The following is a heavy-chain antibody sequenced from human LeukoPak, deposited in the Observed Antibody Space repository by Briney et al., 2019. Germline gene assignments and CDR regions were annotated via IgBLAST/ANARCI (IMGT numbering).Heavy chain of an antibody. CDR1: GGSISSNNYY. J-gene: IGHJ4*02. D-gene: IGHD5-18*01. CDR2: INDGGST. V-gene: IGHV4-39*07. Sequence: SETLSLTCTVSGGSISSNNYYWGWIRQPPGRGLEWNASINDGGSTYCNPSLQSRLTLSADTSKNQFSLRLSSVTAADTAVYYCATIKRGSIFGYFDFWGQGIKVTVSS. CDR3: ATIKRGSIFGYFDF.